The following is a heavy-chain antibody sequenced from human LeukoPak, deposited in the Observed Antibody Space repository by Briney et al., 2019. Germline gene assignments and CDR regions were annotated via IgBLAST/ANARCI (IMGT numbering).Heavy chain of an antibody. J-gene: IGHJ4*02. CDR2: INPNSGGA. CDR3: ARQAGGGWYYDY. CDR1: GYTFTVYY. Sequence: ASVKVSCKASGYTFTVYYMHWVRQAPGQGLEWMGWINPNSGGAHYAQKFQGRVSMTRDTSISTIYMELSRLTSDDTAVYYCARQAGGGWYYDYWGQGTPVTVSS. D-gene: IGHD2-21*02. V-gene: IGHV1-2*02.